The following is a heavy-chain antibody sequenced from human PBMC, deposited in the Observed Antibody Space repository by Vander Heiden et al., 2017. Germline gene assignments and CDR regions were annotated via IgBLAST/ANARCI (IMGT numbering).Heavy chain of an antibody. CDR1: GGSISSSSYY. CDR3: ARHPGPLVGAKYGGAFDY. D-gene: IGHD1-26*01. Sequence: QLQLQESGPGLVKPSETLSLTCTVSGGSISSSSYYGGWIRQPPGKGLEWIGSIYYSGSTYYNPSLKSRVTISVDTSKNQFSLKLSSVTAADTAVYYCARHPGPLVGAKYGGAFDYWGQGTLVTVSS. J-gene: IGHJ4*02. V-gene: IGHV4-39*01. CDR2: IYYSGST.